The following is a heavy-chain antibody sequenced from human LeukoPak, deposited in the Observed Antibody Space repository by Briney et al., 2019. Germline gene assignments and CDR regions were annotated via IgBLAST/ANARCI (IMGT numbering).Heavy chain of an antibody. CDR3: ARVPPRYYDSSGYLDY. D-gene: IGHD3-22*01. J-gene: IGHJ4*02. Sequence: SETLSLTCTVSGGSISSGGYYWSWIRQHPGKGLEWIGYIYYSGSTYYNPSLKSRVTISVDTSKNQFSLKLSSVTAADTAVYYCARVPPRYYDSSGYLDYWGQGTLVTVSS. CDR2: IYYSGST. CDR1: GGSISSGGYY. V-gene: IGHV4-31*03.